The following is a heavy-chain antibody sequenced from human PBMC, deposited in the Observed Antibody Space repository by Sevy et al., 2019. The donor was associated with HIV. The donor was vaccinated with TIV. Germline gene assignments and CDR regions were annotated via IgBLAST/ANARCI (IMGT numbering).Heavy chain of an antibody. Sequence: GGSLRLSCAASGFNFSIYGMHWVRQAPGKGPEWVALIWYDGSNKYYADSVKGRFTISRDNSKNTLSLQMNSLRAEDTAVYYCVRGRDYGNFDYWGQGTLVTVSS. D-gene: IGHD4-17*01. CDR2: IWYDGSNK. CDR1: GFNFSIYG. CDR3: VRGRDYGNFDY. V-gene: IGHV3-33*01. J-gene: IGHJ4*02.